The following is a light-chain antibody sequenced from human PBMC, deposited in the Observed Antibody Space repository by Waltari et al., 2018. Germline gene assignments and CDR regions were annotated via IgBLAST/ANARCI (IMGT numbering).Light chain of an antibody. J-gene: IGLJ1*01. CDR1: SSYIGGYKY. V-gene: IGLV2-14*03. CDR3: SSYTTSNTLV. Sequence: QSALTQPASVSGSPGQSITTSCTGTSSYIGGYKYVPWYQQHPGKAPKLMIYDVSNRPSGVSNRFSGSKSGNTASLTISGLQAEDEADYYCSSYTTSNTLVFGTGTNVIVL. CDR2: DVS.